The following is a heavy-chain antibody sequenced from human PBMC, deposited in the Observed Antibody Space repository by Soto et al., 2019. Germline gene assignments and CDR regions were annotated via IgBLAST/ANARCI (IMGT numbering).Heavy chain of an antibody. J-gene: IGHJ4*02. V-gene: IGHV3-30*18. CDR2: ISCDGSNK. D-gene: IGHD6-13*01. Sequence: GGSLRLSCAASGFTFSSYWMHWVRQAPGKGLEWVAVISCDGSNKYYADSVKGRFTISRDNSKNTLYLQMNSLRAEDTAVYYCAKNPGYSSSWYRYVFDYWGQGTLVTVSS. CDR1: GFTFSSYW. CDR3: AKNPGYSSSWYRYVFDY.